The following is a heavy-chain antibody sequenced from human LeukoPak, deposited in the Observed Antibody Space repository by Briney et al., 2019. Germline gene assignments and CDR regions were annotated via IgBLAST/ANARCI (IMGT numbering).Heavy chain of an antibody. CDR2: IYYSGST. Sequence: SETLSLTCTVSGGSISSSSYYWGWIRQPPGKGLEWIGSIYYSGSTYYNPSLKSRVTISVDTSKNQFSLKLSSVTAADTAVYYCARVLDYYGSGSRDFDYWGQGTLVTVSS. CDR1: GGSISSSSYY. D-gene: IGHD3-10*01. CDR3: ARVLDYYGSGSRDFDY. V-gene: IGHV4-39*01. J-gene: IGHJ4*02.